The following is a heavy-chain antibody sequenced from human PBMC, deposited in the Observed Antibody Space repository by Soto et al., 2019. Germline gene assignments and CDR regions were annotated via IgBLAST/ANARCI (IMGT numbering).Heavy chain of an antibody. V-gene: IGHV3-23*01. CDR3: AAHSSSWYDWFDP. CDR1: GFTFSSYA. CDR2: ISGSGGST. D-gene: IGHD6-13*01. J-gene: IGHJ5*02. Sequence: EVQLLESGGGLVQPGGSLRLSCAASGFTFSSYAMSWVRQAPGKGLEWVSAISGSGGSTYYADSVKGRFTLSRDNSKNTLYLQMNSLRAEYTAVYYCAAHSSSWYDWFDPWGQGTLVTVSS.